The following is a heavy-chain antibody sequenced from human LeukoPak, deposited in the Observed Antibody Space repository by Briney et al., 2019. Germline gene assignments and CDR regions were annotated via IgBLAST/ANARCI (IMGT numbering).Heavy chain of an antibody. CDR1: GYTFTSYY. Sequence: ASVKVSCKASGYTFTSYYMHWVRQAPGQGLEWMGIINPSGGSTGYAQKFQGRVTMTRDTSTSTVYMELSSLRSEDTAVYYCARREVAAAGPYGMDVWGQGTTVTVSS. J-gene: IGHJ6*02. CDR3: ARREVAAAGPYGMDV. V-gene: IGHV1-46*01. CDR2: INPSGGST. D-gene: IGHD6-13*01.